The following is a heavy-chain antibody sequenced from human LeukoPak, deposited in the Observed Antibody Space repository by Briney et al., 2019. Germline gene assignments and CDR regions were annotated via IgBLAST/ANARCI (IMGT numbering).Heavy chain of an antibody. Sequence: GGSLRLSCAASGFTFDDYAMHWVRQAPGKGLEWVSGISWNSGSIGYADSVKGRFTISRDNAKNSLYLQMNSLRAEDRALYYCAKQVGPWGQGTLVTVSS. CDR2: ISWNSGSI. CDR3: AKQVGP. D-gene: IGHD1-26*01. CDR1: GFTFDDYA. V-gene: IGHV3-9*01. J-gene: IGHJ5*02.